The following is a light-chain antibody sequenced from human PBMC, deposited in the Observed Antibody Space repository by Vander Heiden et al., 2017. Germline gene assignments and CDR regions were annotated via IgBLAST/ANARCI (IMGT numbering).Light chain of an antibody. J-gene: IGKJ1*01. Sequence: DIQMTQPPSSLSASVGDRVTITCRASQSISNFLNWYQQKPRKAPKLLIYAASSLQSGVPSRFSGSGSGTDFTLTINSLQPEDFATYYCQQNYSNLWTFGQGTKVEIK. CDR2: AAS. V-gene: IGKV1-39*01. CDR1: QSISNF. CDR3: QQNYSNLWT.